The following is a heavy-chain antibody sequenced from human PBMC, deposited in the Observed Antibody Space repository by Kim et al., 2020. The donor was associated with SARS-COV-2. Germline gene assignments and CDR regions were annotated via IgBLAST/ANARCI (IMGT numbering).Heavy chain of an antibody. Sequence: GGSLRLSCAASGFTFGDFTMNWVRQAPGKGLEWVSSISSRGYYIHYADSVRGRFTISRDNAQNSLYLQMSSLRAEDTALYYCARDATVNSYYVDSWGQGILVTVSS. CDR1: GFTFGDFT. CDR3: ARDATVNSYYVDS. V-gene: IGHV3-21*01. CDR2: ISSRGYYI. D-gene: IGHD4-4*01. J-gene: IGHJ4*02.